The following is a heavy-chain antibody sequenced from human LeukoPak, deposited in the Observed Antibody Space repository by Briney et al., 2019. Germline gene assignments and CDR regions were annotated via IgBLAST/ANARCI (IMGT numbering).Heavy chain of an antibody. D-gene: IGHD6-19*01. CDR1: GFTFSHHH. CDR2: IALDGSRK. Sequence: GGSLRLSCAASGFTFSHHHIHWVRQAPGKGLEWVAVIALDGSRKIYADSVKGRFTISRDNSKNTVSLQMNSLGVEDTAVYYCARDQGDASGWFFDYWGQGARVIVSS. V-gene: IGHV3-30*03. J-gene: IGHJ4*02. CDR3: ARDQGDASGWFFDY.